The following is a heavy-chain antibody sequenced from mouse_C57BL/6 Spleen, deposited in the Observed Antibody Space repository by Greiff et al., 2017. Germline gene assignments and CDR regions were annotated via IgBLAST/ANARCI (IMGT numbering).Heavy chain of an antibody. V-gene: IGHV1-15*01. CDR1: GYTFTDYE. Sequence: SGAELVRPGASVTLSCKASGYTFTDYEMHWVKQTPVHGLEWIGAIDPETGGTAYNQKFKGKAILTADKSSSTAYMELRSLTSEDSAVYYCTKWLLPFDYWGQGTTLTVSS. D-gene: IGHD2-3*01. J-gene: IGHJ2*01. CDR3: TKWLLPFDY. CDR2: IDPETGGT.